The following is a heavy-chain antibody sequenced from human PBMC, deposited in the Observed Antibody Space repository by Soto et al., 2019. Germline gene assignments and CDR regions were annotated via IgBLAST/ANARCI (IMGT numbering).Heavy chain of an antibody. J-gene: IGHJ4*02. CDR2: ISAYSGNT. D-gene: IGHD4-17*01. CDR3: ARDNGDRLRQGNFDY. Sequence: GASVKVSCKASGYTFTSYGISWVRQAPGQGLEWMGWISAYSGNTNYAQKLQGRVTMTTDTSTSTAYMELRSLRSDDTAVYYCARDNGDRLRQGNFDYWGQGTLVTVSS. V-gene: IGHV1-18*01. CDR1: GYTFTSYG.